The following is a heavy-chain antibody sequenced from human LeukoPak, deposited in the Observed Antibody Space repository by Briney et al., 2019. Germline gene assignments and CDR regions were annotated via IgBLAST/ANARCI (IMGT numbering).Heavy chain of an antibody. CDR1: GFTFSSYA. V-gene: IGHV3-30-3*01. CDR2: ISYDGSNK. D-gene: IGHD4-4*01. Sequence: PGRSLRLSCAASGFTFSSYAMPWVRQAPGKGPEWVAVISYDGSNKYYADSVKGRFTISRDNSKNTLYLQMNSLRAEDTAVYYCARDLSATVYYYYGMDVWGQGTTVTVSS. CDR3: ARDLSATVYYYYGMDV. J-gene: IGHJ6*02.